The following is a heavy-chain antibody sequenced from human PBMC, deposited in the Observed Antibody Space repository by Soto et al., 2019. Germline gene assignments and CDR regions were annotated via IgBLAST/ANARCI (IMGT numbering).Heavy chain of an antibody. CDR1: GFSLTTGGVG. CDR2: IYGSDDE. Sequence: SGPTLVNPTQTLTLTCTFSGFSLTTGGVGVGWIRQPPGKALEWLALIYGSDDERYSPSLKSRLTITKDTSKNQVVLTVTNMDSVDAATYYCAHINIHDNSVPRHYYYYAMDVWGQGTAVTVSS. J-gene: IGHJ6*02. CDR3: AHINIHDNSVPRHYYYYAMDV. V-gene: IGHV2-5*01. D-gene: IGHD1-1*01.